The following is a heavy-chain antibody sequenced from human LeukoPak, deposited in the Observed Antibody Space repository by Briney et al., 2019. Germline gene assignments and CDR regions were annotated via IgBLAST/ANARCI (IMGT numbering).Heavy chain of an antibody. J-gene: IGHJ4*02. V-gene: IGHV3-30-3*01. CDR3: AREGTRVLTVTSFDY. D-gene: IGHD4-11*01. CDR2: ISYDGSNK. Sequence: GGSLRLSCAASGFTFSSYAMHWVRQAPGKGLEWVAVISYDGSNKYYADSVKGRFTISRDNSKNTLYLQMNSLRAEDTAVYYCAREGTRVLTVTSFDYWGQGTLVTVSS. CDR1: GFTFSSYA.